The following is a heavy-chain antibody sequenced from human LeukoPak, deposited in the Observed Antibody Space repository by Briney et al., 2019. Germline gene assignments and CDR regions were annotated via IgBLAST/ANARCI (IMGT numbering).Heavy chain of an antibody. CDR2: ISVSGGIT. Sequence: PGGSLRLSCAASGFTFTTYAMSWVRQAPGKGLEWVSVISVSGGITYYADSVKGRFTIPRDNSKNTLYLQMNSLGADDTAVYYCAKAVSSAYRDFDYWGQGTLVTVSS. V-gene: IGHV3-23*01. CDR1: GFTFTTYA. CDR3: AKAVSSAYRDFDY. D-gene: IGHD3-22*01. J-gene: IGHJ4*02.